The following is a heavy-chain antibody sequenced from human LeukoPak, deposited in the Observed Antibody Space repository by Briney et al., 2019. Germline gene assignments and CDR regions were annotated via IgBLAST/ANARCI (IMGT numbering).Heavy chain of an antibody. D-gene: IGHD3-3*01. Sequence: ASVKVSCKASGYTFTSFGITWVRQAPGQGLEWIGWVSNFDAKTNYAQKFDGRVTMTTDSSTSTAYLELIRLKSDDTAVYYCARDLPFEGVLEWLLEYWGQGTLVTVSS. CDR2: VSNFDAKT. J-gene: IGHJ1*01. CDR3: ARDLPFEGVLEWLLEY. CDR1: GYTFTSFG. V-gene: IGHV1-18*04.